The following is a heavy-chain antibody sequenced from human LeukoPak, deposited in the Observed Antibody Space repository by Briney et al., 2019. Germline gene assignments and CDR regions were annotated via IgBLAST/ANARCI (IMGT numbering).Heavy chain of an antibody. V-gene: IGHV3-48*04. J-gene: IGHJ4*02. D-gene: IGHD5-24*01. Sequence: GGSLRLSCAASGFTFTTYTMHWVRQAPGKGLEWVSYISPISNTVYYADSVKGRFTISRDNAKQSLYLQMNSLRVEDTAVYYCARDFYGYNWVNYLDHWGQGALVTVSS. CDR2: ISPISNTV. CDR3: ARDFYGYNWVNYLDH. CDR1: GFTFTTYT.